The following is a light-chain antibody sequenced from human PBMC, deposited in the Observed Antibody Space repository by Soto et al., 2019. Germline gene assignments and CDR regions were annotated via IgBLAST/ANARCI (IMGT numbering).Light chain of an antibody. Sequence: QSALTQPASMSGSPGQSITISCTGTSRDIGDYNYVSWYQQHPGKAPKLMIYDVNNRPSGVSDRFSGSKSGNTASLTISGLQLDDEADYYCSSYTPTNTRFGIGTKLTVL. V-gene: IGLV2-14*03. CDR2: DVN. J-gene: IGLJ1*01. CDR1: SRDIGDYNY. CDR3: SSYTPTNTR.